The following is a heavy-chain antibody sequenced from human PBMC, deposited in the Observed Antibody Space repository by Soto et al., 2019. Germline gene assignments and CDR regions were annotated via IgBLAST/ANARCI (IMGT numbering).Heavy chain of an antibody. Sequence: EVQLLESGGGLVQPGGSLRLSCTASGFTFSSYARSWVRQAPGKGLEWVSAISGSGGSTYYADSVKGRFTISRDNSKNTLYLQMNSLRAEDTSVYYCAKGWIHVGGYWGQGTLVTFSS. CDR1: GFTFSSYA. D-gene: IGHD5-18*01. CDR3: AKGWIHVGGY. J-gene: IGHJ4*02. CDR2: ISGSGGST. V-gene: IGHV3-23*01.